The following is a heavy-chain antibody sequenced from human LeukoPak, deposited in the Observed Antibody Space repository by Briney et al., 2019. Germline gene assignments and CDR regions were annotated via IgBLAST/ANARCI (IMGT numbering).Heavy chain of an antibody. CDR3: AREVDTVIGSLDY. V-gene: IGHV3-48*03. D-gene: IGHD3-22*01. CDR1: GFSFSYYE. Sequence: GGSLRLSCAASGFSFSYYEMYWVRQAPGKGLEWVSYIRSSDNTIYYADSVKGRFTISRDNAKNLVHLQMNSLRAEDTAVYYCAREVDTVIGSLDYWGQGTLVTVSS. CDR2: IRSSDNTI. J-gene: IGHJ4*02.